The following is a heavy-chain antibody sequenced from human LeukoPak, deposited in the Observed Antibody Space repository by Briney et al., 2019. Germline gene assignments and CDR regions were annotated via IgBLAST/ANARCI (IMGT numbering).Heavy chain of an antibody. CDR3: ARGGYSGYDPFDL. V-gene: IGHV4-59*11. CDR1: GDSISGHY. Sequence: PSETLSLTCTVSGDSISGHYYSWIRQPPGKGLEWIGYIFYSGSTNYNPSLKSRVTISVDTSKNQFSLKLNSVTTADTAVYYCARGGYSGYDPFDLWGQGTLVTVSS. D-gene: IGHD5-12*01. CDR2: IFYSGST. J-gene: IGHJ4*02.